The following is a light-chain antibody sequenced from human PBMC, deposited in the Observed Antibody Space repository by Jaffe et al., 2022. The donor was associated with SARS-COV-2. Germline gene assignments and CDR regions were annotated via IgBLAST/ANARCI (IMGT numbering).Light chain of an antibody. CDR3: QQLNSYPLT. V-gene: IGKV1-9*01. Sequence: DIQLTQSPSFLSASVGDRVTISCRASQGMSSHLVWYQQKPGKAPKVLIYAASTLERGVPSRFSGSGSGTEFTLTISSLQPEDFATYFCQQLNSYPLTFGGGTKVEIK. J-gene: IGKJ4*01. CDR2: AAS. CDR1: QGMSSH.